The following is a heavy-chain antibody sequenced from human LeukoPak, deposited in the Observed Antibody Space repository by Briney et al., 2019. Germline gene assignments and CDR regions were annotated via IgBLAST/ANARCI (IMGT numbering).Heavy chain of an antibody. CDR3: ATRGYCTNGVCS. CDR2: ISFDGTDA. CDR1: GFTFSSYA. Sequence: GTSLRLSCAASGFTFSSYAIHWVRQAPGKGLEWVAVISFDGTDAFYADSVKGRFTISRDNSKNTLYLQMNSLRAEDTAVYYCATRGYCTNGVCSWGQGTLVTVSS. D-gene: IGHD2-8*01. J-gene: IGHJ5*02. V-gene: IGHV3-30*04.